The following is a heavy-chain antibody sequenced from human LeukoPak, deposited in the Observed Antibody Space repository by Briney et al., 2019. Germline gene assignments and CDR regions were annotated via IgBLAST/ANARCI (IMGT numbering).Heavy chain of an antibody. CDR3: ARWYSSFSFDP. J-gene: IGHJ5*02. Sequence: GASVKVSCKVSGYSLTELSIQWVRQAPGEGLEWMGGFDAEDGKTIYAQKFQGRVTMTRDTSTSTVYMELSSLRSEDTAVYYCARWYSSFSFDPWGQGTLVTVSS. CDR2: FDAEDGKT. CDR1: GYSLTELS. D-gene: IGHD6-19*01. V-gene: IGHV1-24*01.